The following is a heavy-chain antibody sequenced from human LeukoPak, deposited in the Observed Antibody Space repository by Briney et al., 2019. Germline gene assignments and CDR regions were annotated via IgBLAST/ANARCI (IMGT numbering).Heavy chain of an antibody. Sequence: GGTLRLSCAASGFTFSSYAMDWVCQAPGKGLEYVSAISSNGGSTYYANSVKGRFTISRDNSKNTLYLQMGSLRAEDMAVYYCASGDYGGYYFDYWGQGTLVTVSS. CDR1: GFTFSSYA. J-gene: IGHJ4*02. V-gene: IGHV3-64*01. CDR2: ISSNGGST. CDR3: ASGDYGGYYFDY. D-gene: IGHD4/OR15-4a*01.